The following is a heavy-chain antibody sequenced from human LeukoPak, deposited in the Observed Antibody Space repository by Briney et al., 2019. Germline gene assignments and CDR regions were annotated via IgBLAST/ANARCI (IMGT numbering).Heavy chain of an antibody. CDR3: ARFDSNSGTYKDFDY. D-gene: IGHD1-26*01. CDR2: IKQDGSEK. CDR1: GFTFSDSY. Sequence: GGSLRLSCEASGFTFSDSYMSWVRQAPGKGLEWVANIKQDGSEKSYVDSVKGRFTISRDNAKNSLYLQMSSLRAEDTALYYCARFDSNSGTYKDFDYWGQGTLVTVSS. V-gene: IGHV3-7*01. J-gene: IGHJ4*02.